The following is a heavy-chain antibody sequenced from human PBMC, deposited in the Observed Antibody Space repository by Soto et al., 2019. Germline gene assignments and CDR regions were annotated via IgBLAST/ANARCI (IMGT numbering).Heavy chain of an antibody. Sequence: EVQLVQSGAEVKKPGESLKISCKASGYSFTSYWIGWVRQMPGKGLEWMGIIFPGDSDTTYSPSFQGQVTTSADKSTSTAYVHWTSLRASVTHMYSCARGGRDGYYSVMEVWGQGTTVSVS. D-gene: IGHD2-21*02. CDR3: ARGGRDGYYSVMEV. V-gene: IGHV5-51*01. J-gene: IGHJ6*02. CDR1: GYSFTSYW. CDR2: IFPGDSDT.